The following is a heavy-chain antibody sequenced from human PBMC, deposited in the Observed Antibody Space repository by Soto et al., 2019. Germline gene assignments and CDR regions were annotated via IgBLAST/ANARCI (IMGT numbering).Heavy chain of an antibody. CDR3: ARESEDLTSNFDY. CDR1: GFTFTRYS. J-gene: IGHJ4*02. V-gene: IGHV3-21*01. Sequence: PGGSLRLSCAASGFTFTRYSMNWVRQAPGKGLEWVSSISSTTNYIYYADSMKGRLTVSGDNAKNSVYLEMNSLSAEDTALYYCARESEDLTSNFDYWGQGTLVTVSS. CDR2: ISSTTNYI.